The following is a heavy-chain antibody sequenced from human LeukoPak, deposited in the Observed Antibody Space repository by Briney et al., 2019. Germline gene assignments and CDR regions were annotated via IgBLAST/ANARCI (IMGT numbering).Heavy chain of an antibody. J-gene: IGHJ4*02. Sequence: SGPTLVKPTQTLTLTCTFSGFSLSASGVGVGWIRQPPGKALEWLALIYWDDDKRYSPSLKSRLTITKDTSKNQVVLTMTNMDPVDTATYYCAHVPIAAAGTYFDYWGQGTLVTVSS. CDR2: IYWDDDK. D-gene: IGHD6-13*01. V-gene: IGHV2-5*02. CDR1: GFSLSASGVG. CDR3: AHVPIAAAGTYFDY.